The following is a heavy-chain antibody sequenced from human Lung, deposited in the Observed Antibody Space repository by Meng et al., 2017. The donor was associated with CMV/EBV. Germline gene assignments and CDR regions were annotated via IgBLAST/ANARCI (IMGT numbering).Heavy chain of an antibody. CDR2: ISYDGSHK. CDR1: GFTISYHA. V-gene: IGHV3-30*04. D-gene: IGHD5-24*01. Sequence: GESXKISCAASGFTISYHAMHWVRQAPGKGLEWVALISYDGSHKYYADSVKGRFTFSRDNSKNTLFLQMSSLRVEDTAVYYCARDRGDGYNYPLDYWGQGTLVTVSS. CDR3: ARDRGDGYNYPLDY. J-gene: IGHJ4*02.